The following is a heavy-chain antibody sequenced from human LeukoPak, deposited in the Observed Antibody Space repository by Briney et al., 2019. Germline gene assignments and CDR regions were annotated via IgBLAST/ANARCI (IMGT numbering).Heavy chain of an antibody. J-gene: IGHJ3*02. Sequence: NPSETLSLTCTVSGGSISSYYWSWIRQPAGKGLEWIGHIYTTGSTNYNPSLMGRFTMSVDTSKNQFSLKLSSVTAADTAVYYCAKDRGWVGLVQPTATDAFDIWGQGTMVTVSS. CDR2: IYTTGST. D-gene: IGHD1-1*01. CDR3: AKDRGWVGLVQPTATDAFDI. V-gene: IGHV4-4*07. CDR1: GGSISSYY.